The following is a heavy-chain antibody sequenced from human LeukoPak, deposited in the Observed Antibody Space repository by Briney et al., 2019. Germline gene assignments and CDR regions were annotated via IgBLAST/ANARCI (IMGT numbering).Heavy chain of an antibody. CDR3: ARALRYYYDAFDI. V-gene: IGHV4-59*01. J-gene: IGHJ3*02. CDR1: GGSISSYY. CDR2: IYYSGST. Sequence: PSETLSLTCTVSGGSISSYYWSWIRQPPGKGLEWIRYIYYSGSTNYNPSLKSRVTISVDTSKNQFSLKLSSVTAADTAVYYCARALRYYYDAFDIWGQGTMVTVSS. D-gene: IGHD3-10*01.